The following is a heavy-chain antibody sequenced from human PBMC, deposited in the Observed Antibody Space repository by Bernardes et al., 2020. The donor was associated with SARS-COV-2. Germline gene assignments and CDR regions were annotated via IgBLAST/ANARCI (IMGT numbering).Heavy chain of an antibody. Sequence: SGPTLVKPTQTLTLTCTFSGFSLSTSGVGVGWIRQPPGKALEWLALIYWDDDKRYSPSLKSRLTITKDTSKNQVVLTMTNMDPVDTATYYCAHSREGDIWGSYRYYFDYWGQGTLVTVSS. CDR2: IYWDDDK. V-gene: IGHV2-5*02. CDR3: AHSREGDIWGSYRYYFDY. D-gene: IGHD3-16*02. CDR1: GFSLSTSGVG. J-gene: IGHJ4*02.